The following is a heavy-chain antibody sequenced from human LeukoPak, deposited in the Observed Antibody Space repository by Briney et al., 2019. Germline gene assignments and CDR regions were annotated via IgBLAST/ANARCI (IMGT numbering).Heavy chain of an antibody. CDR2: IYSGGST. D-gene: IGHD1-26*01. J-gene: IGHJ4*02. Sequence: GGSLRLSCAASGFTVSSNYMSWVRQAPGKGLEWVSVIYSGGSTHYADSVKGRFTISRDNSKNTLYLQMNSLRAEDTAVYYCARGSYYTPQFDYWGQGTLVTVSS. CDR3: ARGSYYTPQFDY. CDR1: GFTVSSNY. V-gene: IGHV3-53*01.